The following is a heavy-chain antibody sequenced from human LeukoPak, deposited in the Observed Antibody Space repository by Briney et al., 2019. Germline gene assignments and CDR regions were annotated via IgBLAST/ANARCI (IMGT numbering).Heavy chain of an antibody. CDR1: GFAFSTYS. J-gene: IGHJ4*02. V-gene: IGHV3-21*01. CDR2: ITSGSSYI. CDR3: AADHPNYDY. D-gene: IGHD5-24*01. Sequence: GGSLRLSCAASGFAFSTYSMNWVRQAPGKGLEWVSSITSGSSYIYYADSVKGRFTISRDNAENSLYLQMNSLRAEDTAVYYCAADHPNYDYWGQGTLVTVSS.